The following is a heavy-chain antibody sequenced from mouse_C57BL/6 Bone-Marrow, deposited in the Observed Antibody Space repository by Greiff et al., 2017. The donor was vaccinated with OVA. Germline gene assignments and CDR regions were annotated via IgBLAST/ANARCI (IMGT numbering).Heavy chain of an antibody. CDR2: ISDGGSYT. J-gene: IGHJ3*01. D-gene: IGHD2-3*01. CDR3: ARDNGYYPAWFAY. CDR1: GFTFSSYA. V-gene: IGHV5-4*01. Sequence: EVKLMESGGGLVKPGGSLKLSCAASGFTFSSYAMAWVRQTPEKRLEWVATISDGGSYTYYPDNVKGRFTISRDNAKNNLYLQMSHLKSEDTAMYYCARDNGYYPAWFAYWGQGTLVTVSA.